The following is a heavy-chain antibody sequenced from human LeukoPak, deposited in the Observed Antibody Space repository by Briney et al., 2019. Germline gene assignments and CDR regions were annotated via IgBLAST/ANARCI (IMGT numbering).Heavy chain of an antibody. CDR2: ISSTSGTI. D-gene: IGHD3-10*02. Sequence: GGSLRLSCAASGFTFNSYSMNWVRQAPGKGLEWVSYISSTSGTIYYTESVKGRFTISRDNAKNSLYLQMNSLRAEDTAVYYCAELGITMIGGVWGKGTTVTISS. V-gene: IGHV3-48*04. CDR1: GFTFNSYS. J-gene: IGHJ6*04. CDR3: AELGITMIGGV.